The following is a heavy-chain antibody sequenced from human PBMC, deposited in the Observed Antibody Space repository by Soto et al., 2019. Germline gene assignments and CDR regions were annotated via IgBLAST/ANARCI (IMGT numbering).Heavy chain of an antibody. D-gene: IGHD5-12*01. V-gene: IGHV3-66*01. J-gene: IGHJ4*02. Sequence: GGSLRLSCAASGFTVSSNYMSWVRQAPGKGLEWVSVIYSGGSTYYADSVKGRFTISRDNSKNTLYLQMNSLRAEDTAVYYCARFRGYDSLYYFDYWGQGTLVTVSS. CDR1: GFTVSSNY. CDR3: ARFRGYDSLYYFDY. CDR2: IYSGGST.